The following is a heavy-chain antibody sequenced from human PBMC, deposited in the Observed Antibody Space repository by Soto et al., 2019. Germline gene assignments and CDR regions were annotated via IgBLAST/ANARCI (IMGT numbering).Heavy chain of an antibody. D-gene: IGHD2-21*01. J-gene: IGHJ6*02. CDR3: TREVSGHVVHTDYFYGMDV. CDR1: GFSLSSNW. Sequence: EVQLVESGGGLVQPGGSLTLSCAASGFSLSSNWMHWVRQTPGKGLVWVSRINNDGSDSRYADSVKGRFTISRDSAKNTLYLQMKSLKVDDTGVYYCTREVSGHVVHTDYFYGMDVWGQGTTVTVPS. V-gene: IGHV3-74*01. CDR2: INNDGSDS.